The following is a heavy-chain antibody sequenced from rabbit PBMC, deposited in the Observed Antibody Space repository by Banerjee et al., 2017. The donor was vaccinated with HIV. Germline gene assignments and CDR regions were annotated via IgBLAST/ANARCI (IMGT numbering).Heavy chain of an antibody. J-gene: IGHJ4*01. D-gene: IGHD4-1*01. CDR2: INTSSGNT. CDR1: GFDFSSYW. CDR3: ARDLAGVIGWNFNL. V-gene: IGHV1S40*01. Sequence: QSLEESGGDLVKPGASLTLTCTASGFDFSSYWICWVRQAPGKGLEWIACINTSSGNTVNANWAKGRFTVSKTSSTRVTLQMTSLTAADTATYFCARDLAGVIGWNFNLWGPGTLVTVS.